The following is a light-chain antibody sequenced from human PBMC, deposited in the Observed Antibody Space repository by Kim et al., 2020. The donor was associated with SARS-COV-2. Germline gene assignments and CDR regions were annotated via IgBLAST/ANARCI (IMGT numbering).Light chain of an antibody. J-gene: IGKJ2*01. CDR2: DAS. CDR1: QSISNW. Sequence: GDRVTITCRASQSISNWLAWYQQNSGKAPKLLIYDASSLQSGVPSKFSGSGSGTEFTLTISSLQPDDSASYYCQQYNTYPYTFGQGTKLEI. CDR3: QQYNTYPYT. V-gene: IGKV1-5*01.